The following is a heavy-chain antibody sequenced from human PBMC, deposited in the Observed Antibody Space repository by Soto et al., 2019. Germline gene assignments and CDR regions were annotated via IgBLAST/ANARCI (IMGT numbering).Heavy chain of an antibody. V-gene: IGHV4-30-4*01. D-gene: IGHD6-19*01. Sequence: SETLSLTCTVSGGSINSGDYYWSWIRQPPGKGLEWIGYIYYSGSTYYNPSLKSRVTISVDTSKNQFSLKLSSVTAADTAVYYCARGEQWLVPFDPWGQGTLVTVSS. J-gene: IGHJ5*02. CDR1: GGSINSGDYY. CDR2: IYYSGST. CDR3: ARGEQWLVPFDP.